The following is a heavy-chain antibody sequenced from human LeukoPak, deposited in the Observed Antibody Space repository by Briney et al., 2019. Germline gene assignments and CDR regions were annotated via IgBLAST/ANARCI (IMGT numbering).Heavy chain of an antibody. CDR3: AKDSAFAGSYRLFDY. CDR1: GFTFDDYA. D-gene: IGHD3-10*01. V-gene: IGHV3-9*01. Sequence: GGSLRLSCAASGFTFDDYAMHWVRQAPGKGLEWVSGISWNSGSIGYADSVKGRFTISRDNAKNSLYLQMNSLRAEDTALYYCAKDSAFAGSYRLFDYWGQGTLVTVSS. J-gene: IGHJ4*02. CDR2: ISWNSGSI.